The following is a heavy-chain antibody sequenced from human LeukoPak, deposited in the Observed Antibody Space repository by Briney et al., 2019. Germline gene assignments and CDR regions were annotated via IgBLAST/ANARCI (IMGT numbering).Heavy chain of an antibody. D-gene: IGHD3-3*01. Sequence: SETLSLTCTVSGGSISSYYWSWIRQPPGKGLEWIGYIYYSGSTNYNPSLKSRVTTSVDTSKKQFSLRLTSVTAADTAVYYCARGGSYYDFWSGYYDYYYYKDVWGKGTTVTVSS. CDR1: GGSISSYY. V-gene: IGHV4-59*01. CDR2: IYYSGST. J-gene: IGHJ6*03. CDR3: ARGGSYYDFWSGYYDYYYYKDV.